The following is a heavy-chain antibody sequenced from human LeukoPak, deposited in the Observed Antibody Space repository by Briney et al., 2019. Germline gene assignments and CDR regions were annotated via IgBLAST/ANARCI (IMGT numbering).Heavy chain of an antibody. D-gene: IGHD6-19*01. CDR2: VSPSSTTI. CDR3: AREHTPYGSGCTAAY. Sequence: PGRSLRLSCAASGFTFSSYGLNWVRQAPGEGLEWVSYVSPSSTTIYYADSVKGRFTISRDNAKNSLYLQMNSLRAEDTAVYYCAREHTPYGSGCTAAYWGQGTLVTVSS. CDR1: GFTFSSYG. V-gene: IGHV3-48*01. J-gene: IGHJ4*02.